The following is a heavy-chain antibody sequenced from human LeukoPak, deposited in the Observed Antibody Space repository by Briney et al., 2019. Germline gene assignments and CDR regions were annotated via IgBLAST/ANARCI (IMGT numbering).Heavy chain of an antibody. J-gene: IGHJ4*02. D-gene: IGHD3-10*01. V-gene: IGHV1-18*01. CDR2: ISGYNGQT. CDR1: GYTFNNHG. CDR3: ARDVGVPQFDY. Sequence: GASVKVSCKASGYTFNNHGISWVRQAPGQGLEWMGWISGYNGQTDYAQKFQGRVTLTTDTSTSTAYMEVRSLTSDDTAMYYCARDVGVPQFDYWGQGTLVTVSS.